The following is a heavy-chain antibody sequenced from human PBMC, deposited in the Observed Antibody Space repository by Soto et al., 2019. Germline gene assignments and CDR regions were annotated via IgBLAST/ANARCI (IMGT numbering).Heavy chain of an antibody. D-gene: IGHD4-17*01. CDR2: IIPIFGTA. V-gene: IGHV1-69*13. CDR1: GGTFSSYA. J-gene: IGHJ4*02. CDR3: ARAMPYGGTTVDY. Sequence: SLKVSSNASGGTFSSYAISWLLQAPGQGLEWMGGIIPIFGTANYAQKFQGRVTITADESTSTAYMELSSLRSEDTAVYYCARAMPYGGTTVDYWGQGTLVTVSS.